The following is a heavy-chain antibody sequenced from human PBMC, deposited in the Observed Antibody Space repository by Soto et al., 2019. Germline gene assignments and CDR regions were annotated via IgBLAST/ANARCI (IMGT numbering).Heavy chain of an antibody. D-gene: IGHD1-20*01. J-gene: IGHJ4*02. V-gene: IGHV4-39*01. CDR3: ATSQKGYNWNYFDH. CDR2: VFYTGFT. CDR1: GGSISGSYYY. Sequence: SETLSLTCAVSGGSISGSYYYWAWLRQSPGKGPEWIGSVFYTGFTSYNPSLESRVSVSVDTSKSQFSLKQSAVTAADTAVYYCATSQKGYNWNYFDHWGQGALVTVSS.